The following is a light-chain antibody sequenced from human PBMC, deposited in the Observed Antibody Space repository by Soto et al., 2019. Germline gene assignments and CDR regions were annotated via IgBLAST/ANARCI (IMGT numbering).Light chain of an antibody. Sequence: EIVLTQSPGTLSLSPGERATLSCRASQSVSSSYLAWYQQRPGQAPRLLIYGTSSRATAIPDRFSGSGSGTDFTLTISRLELEDFAVYYCQQYGSSPWTFGPGTKV. CDR1: QSVSSSY. CDR3: QQYGSSPWT. J-gene: IGKJ1*01. CDR2: GTS. V-gene: IGKV3-20*01.